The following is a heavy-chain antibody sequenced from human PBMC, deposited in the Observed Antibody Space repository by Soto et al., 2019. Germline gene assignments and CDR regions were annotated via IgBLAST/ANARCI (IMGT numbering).Heavy chain of an antibody. CDR3: VRWPRLADF. J-gene: IGHJ4*02. CDR1: GFTFSEYW. V-gene: IGHV3-11*06. CDR2: ISSRGDEI. D-gene: IGHD6-19*01. Sequence: QVQLVESGGGLVKPGGWLKLSCAASGFTFSEYWMNWIRQTPGKGLEWVSYISSRGDEIMYADSVKGRFTVSRDNARNSLYLQMNSLRVDDTGVYYCVRWPRLADFWGQGTLVTVSS.